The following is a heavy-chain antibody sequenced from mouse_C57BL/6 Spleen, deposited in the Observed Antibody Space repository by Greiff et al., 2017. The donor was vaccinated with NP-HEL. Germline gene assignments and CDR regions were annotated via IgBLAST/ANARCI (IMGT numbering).Heavy chain of an antibody. CDR1: GYTFTSYW. CDR3: ARGKSNYGVFFDY. CDR2: INPSSGYT. D-gene: IGHD2-5*01. V-gene: IGHV1-7*01. J-gene: IGHJ2*01. Sequence: QVTLKVSGAELAKPGASVKLSCKASGYTFTSYWMHWVKQRPGQGLEWIGYINPSSGYTKYNQKFKDKATLTADKSSSTAYMQLSSLTYEDSAVYYCARGKSNYGVFFDYWGQGTTLTVSS.